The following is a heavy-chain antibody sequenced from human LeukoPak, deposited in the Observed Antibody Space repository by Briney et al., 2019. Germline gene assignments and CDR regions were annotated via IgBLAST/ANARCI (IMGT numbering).Heavy chain of an antibody. CDR2: IYYSGST. D-gene: IGHD1-26*01. CDR3: ARPDGGAFSVSPFDI. Sequence: PSETLSLTCTVSGGSISSSSYYWGWIRQPPGKGLEWIGSIYYSGSTYYNPSLKSRVTISVDTSKNQFSLKLSSVTAADTAVYYCARPDGGAFSVSPFDIWGQGTMVTVSS. J-gene: IGHJ3*02. CDR1: GGSISSSSYY. V-gene: IGHV4-39*01.